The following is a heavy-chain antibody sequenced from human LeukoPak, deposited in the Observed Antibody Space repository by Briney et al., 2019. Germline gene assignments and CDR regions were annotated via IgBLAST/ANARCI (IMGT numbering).Heavy chain of an antibody. CDR2: IYYSGST. Sequence: SETLSLTCTVSGGSISSYYWSWIRQPPGKGLEWIGYIYYSGSTNYNPSLKSRVTISVDTSKNQFSLKLSSVTAADTALYSCAGGYCSGGSCYPVDYWGQGTLVTVSS. J-gene: IGHJ4*02. V-gene: IGHV4-59*01. CDR1: GGSISSYY. CDR3: AGGYCSGGSCYPVDY. D-gene: IGHD2-15*01.